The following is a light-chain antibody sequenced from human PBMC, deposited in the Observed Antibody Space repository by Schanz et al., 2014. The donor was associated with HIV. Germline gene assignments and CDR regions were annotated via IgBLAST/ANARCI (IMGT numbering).Light chain of an antibody. CDR2: GAS. Sequence: EIVLTQSPGTLSLSPGERATLSCKASQSIGSSYLAWYQQKPGQAPRLLIYGASSRATGIPDRFSGSGSGTEFTLTSSRLEPEDFAVYYCQQYGNSLTFGGGTNVDI. V-gene: IGKV3-20*01. CDR3: QQYGNSLT. J-gene: IGKJ4*01. CDR1: QSIGSSY.